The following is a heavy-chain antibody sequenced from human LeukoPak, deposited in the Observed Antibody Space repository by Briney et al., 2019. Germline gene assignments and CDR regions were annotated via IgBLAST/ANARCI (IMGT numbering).Heavy chain of an antibody. J-gene: IGHJ4*02. CDR1: GGSISTTTNY. Sequence: PSETLSLTCTVSGGSISTTTNYWGWIRQPPGKGLEWIGYIYYSGSTNYNPSLKSRVTISVDTSKNQFSLKLSSVTAADTAVYYCARSRVGATTFDYWGQGTLVTVSS. CDR3: ARSRVGATTFDY. V-gene: IGHV4-61*05. CDR2: IYYSGST. D-gene: IGHD1-26*01.